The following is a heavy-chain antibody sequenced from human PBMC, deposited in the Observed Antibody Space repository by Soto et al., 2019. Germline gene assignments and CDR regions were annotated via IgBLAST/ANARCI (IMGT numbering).Heavy chain of an antibody. CDR1: GFSLSTSGVG. CDR2: IYWDDDK. CDR3: APISDGPLVADY. Sequence: SGPTLVNPTQTLTLTCTFSGFSLSTSGVGVGWIRQPPGKALEWLALIYWDDDKRYSPSLKSRLTITKDTSKNQVVLTMTNMDPVDTATSYCAPISDGPLVADYSGQGTLVTVYS. J-gene: IGHJ4*02. D-gene: IGHD2-8*02. V-gene: IGHV2-5*02.